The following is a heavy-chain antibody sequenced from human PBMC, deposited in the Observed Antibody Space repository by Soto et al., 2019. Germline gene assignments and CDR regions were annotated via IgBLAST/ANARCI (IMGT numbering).Heavy chain of an antibody. CDR3: ARARSTTWSGTTRGWFDP. CDR1: GFTLKNYS. V-gene: IGHV3-21*06. Sequence: DVQLVESGGGLVKPGGSLRLSCSASGFTLKNYSMTWVRQAPGKGLEWVSSISGNSNYKNYADSLKVRFTISRDNAKNALYLQMSSLRAEDTAVYYCARARSTTWSGTTRGWFDPWGRGTLVTVAS. CDR2: ISGNSNYK. J-gene: IGHJ5*02. D-gene: IGHD2-2*01.